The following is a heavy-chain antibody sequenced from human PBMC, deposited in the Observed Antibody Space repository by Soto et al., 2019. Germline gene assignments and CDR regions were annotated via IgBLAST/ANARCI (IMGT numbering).Heavy chain of an antibody. CDR3: ARRVYAMDV. CDR1: GFTFSSYW. CDR2: IKHDGGEK. V-gene: IGHV3-7*01. Sequence: EVQLVESGGALVQPGGSLRLSCAASGFTFSSYWMSWVRQAPGKGLDWVANIKHDGGEKYYVDSVKGRFTISRDNAKNSLYLEMNSLRDEDTAVYYCARRVYAMDVWGQGTTVTVSS. J-gene: IGHJ6*02.